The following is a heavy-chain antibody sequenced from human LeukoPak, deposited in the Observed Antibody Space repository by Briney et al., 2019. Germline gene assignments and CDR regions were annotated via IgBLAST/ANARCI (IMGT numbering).Heavy chain of an antibody. CDR3: AKDSSATFFSHYYFDF. CDR1: GFTFSSYV. CDR2: IRSDGSKG. V-gene: IGHV3-30*02. D-gene: IGHD2-21*02. Sequence: GGSLRLSCAASGFTFSSYVMHWVRQAPGKGLEWVAFIRSDGSKGYYADSVKGRFTISRDNSKNTLYLQMSSLRAEDTAAYYCAKDSSATFFSHYYFDFWGQGTLVTVSS. J-gene: IGHJ4*02.